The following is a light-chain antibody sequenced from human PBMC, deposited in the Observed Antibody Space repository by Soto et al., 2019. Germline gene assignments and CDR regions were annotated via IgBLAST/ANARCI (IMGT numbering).Light chain of an antibody. V-gene: IGKV1-12*01. J-gene: IGKJ5*01. CDR2: ATS. CDR3: QQAASLPLT. CDR1: QVIIRW. Sequence: DLQMTQSPSCVSASVGDRFTITCRASQVIIRWLAWYQQKTGKAPKXXIYATSTLQTGVPSRFSASGSGADFTLTISSLQPEDFATYYCQQAASLPLTFGQGTRLAI.